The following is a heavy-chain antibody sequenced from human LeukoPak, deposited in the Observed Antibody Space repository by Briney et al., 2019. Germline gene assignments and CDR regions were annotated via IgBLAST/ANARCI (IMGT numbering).Heavy chain of an antibody. V-gene: IGHV4-31*03. Sequence: SQTLSLTCTVSGGSISSGGYYWSWIRQHPGKGLEWIGYIYYSGSTYYNPSLKSRVTISVDTSKNQFSLKLSSVTAADTAVYYCARDDYDSSGSVGYWGQGTLVTVSP. CDR3: ARDDYDSSGSVGY. J-gene: IGHJ4*02. CDR1: GGSISSGGYY. CDR2: IYYSGST. D-gene: IGHD3-22*01.